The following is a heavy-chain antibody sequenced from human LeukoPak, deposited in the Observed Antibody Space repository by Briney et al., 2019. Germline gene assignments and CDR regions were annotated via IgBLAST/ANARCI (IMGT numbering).Heavy chain of an antibody. V-gene: IGHV3-74*01. CDR1: GFTFSSYW. CDR2: INTDESST. Sequence: PGGSLSLSCAASGFTFSSYWMHWVRQAPGKGLVWVSRINTDESSTSYADSVKGRFTISRDNAKNTLYLRMNSLRAEDTAVYYCARDLGTSHYSFDYWGQGTLVAVSS. CDR3: ARDLGTSHYSFDY. J-gene: IGHJ4*02.